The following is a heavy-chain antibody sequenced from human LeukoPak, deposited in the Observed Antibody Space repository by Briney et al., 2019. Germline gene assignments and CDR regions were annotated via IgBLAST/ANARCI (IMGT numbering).Heavy chain of an antibody. J-gene: IGHJ6*03. D-gene: IGHD3-3*01. Sequence: GGSLRLSCAASGFTFSSYAMHWVRQAPGKGLEYVSAISSNGGSTYYANSVKGRFTISRDNSKNTLYLQMGSLRAEDMAVYYCARGPGEDYDFWPFGHYMDVWGKGTTVTVSS. CDR3: ARGPGEDYDFWPFGHYMDV. CDR2: ISSNGGST. CDR1: GFTFSSYA. V-gene: IGHV3-64*01.